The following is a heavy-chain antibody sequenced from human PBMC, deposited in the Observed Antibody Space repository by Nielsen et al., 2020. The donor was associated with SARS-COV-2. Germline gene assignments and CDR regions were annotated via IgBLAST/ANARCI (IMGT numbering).Heavy chain of an antibody. CDR3: ARVVTGSSWYYFDY. Sequence: ESLKISCTVSGGSVSSGSYYWSWIRQPPGKGLEWIGYIYYSGSTNYNPSLKSRVTISVDTSKNQFSLKLSSVTAADTAVYYCARVVTGSSWYYFDYWGQGTLVTVSS. CDR2: IYYSGST. V-gene: IGHV4-61*01. J-gene: IGHJ4*02. CDR1: GGSVSSGSYY. D-gene: IGHD6-13*01.